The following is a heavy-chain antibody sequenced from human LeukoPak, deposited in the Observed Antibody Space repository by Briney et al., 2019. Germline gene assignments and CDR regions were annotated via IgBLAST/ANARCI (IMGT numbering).Heavy chain of an antibody. CDR1: GGSLTYHY. CDR2: TYYSGSA. CDR3: ARDSLGSSWNGMDV. D-gene: IGHD6-13*01. V-gene: IGHV4-59*11. J-gene: IGHJ6*02. Sequence: PSETLSLTFTVSGGSLTYHYWNWMRQSPGRGLEWIGYTYYSGSAYYNPSLKSRVTISVDTSKNQVYLKLDSVTAADTAAYYCARDSLGSSWNGMDVWGQGTTVTVSS.